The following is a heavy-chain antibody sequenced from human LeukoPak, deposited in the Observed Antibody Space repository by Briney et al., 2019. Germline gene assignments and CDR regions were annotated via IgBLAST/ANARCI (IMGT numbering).Heavy chain of an antibody. CDR3: ARNYYGSGSYLGYNWFDP. CDR1: GFTFEDYA. V-gene: IGHV3-43D*04. Sequence: GGSLRLSCAASGFTFEDYALHWVRQFPGKGLEWVSLITWDGGKTFYADSVKGRFTVSRDNSKSSLYLQMNSLRAEDTALYYCARNYYGSGSYLGYNWFDPWGQGTLVIISS. CDR2: ITWDGGKT. D-gene: IGHD3-10*01. J-gene: IGHJ5*02.